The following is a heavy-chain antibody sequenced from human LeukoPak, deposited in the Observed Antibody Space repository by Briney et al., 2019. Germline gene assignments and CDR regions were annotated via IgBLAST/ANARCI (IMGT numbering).Heavy chain of an antibody. Sequence: GGSLRLSCAASGFHFSSHAMTWVRQTPTKGLEWVSSVTADGGSIHYADSVKGRFTIPRDNSKSTLFLQMNSLRAEDSAIYFCGYFDSSGFYYGRLRYWGQGTPVTVSS. CDR3: GYFDSSGFYYGRLRY. CDR1: GFHFSSHA. CDR2: VTADGGSI. J-gene: IGHJ4*02. V-gene: IGHV3-23*01. D-gene: IGHD3-22*01.